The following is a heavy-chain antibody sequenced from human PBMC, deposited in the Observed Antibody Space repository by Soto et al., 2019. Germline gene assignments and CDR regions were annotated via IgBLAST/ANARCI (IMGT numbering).Heavy chain of an antibody. CDR1: YGSISDSY. D-gene: IGHD3-10*01. CDR3: ARERRGFGYIDL. J-gene: IGHJ4*02. CDR2: IIHGGTS. Sequence: QVPLRESGPGLVKPSETLSLSCSVVYGSISDSYWSWIRQSPGKEMEWMGYIIHGGTSKYNPSLQSRVTMSVDVSKNQVFLTLTSVTAADTAVYFCARERRGFGYIDLWGQGVLVTVSS. V-gene: IGHV4-59*01.